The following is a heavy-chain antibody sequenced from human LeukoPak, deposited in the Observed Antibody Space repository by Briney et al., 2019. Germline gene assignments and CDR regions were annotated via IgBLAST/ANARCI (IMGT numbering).Heavy chain of an antibody. CDR3: ASAEGTGDSMDV. V-gene: IGHV1-69*13. Sequence: SVKVSCTASGGAFTSYVITWVRQAPGQGLEWMGGIIPIFGSANYAPKFQGRVTITADASTGTAYMELTSLRYEDTAVYYCASAEGTGDSMDVWGKGTTVSISS. CDR1: GGAFTSYV. D-gene: IGHD3-10*01. CDR2: IIPIFGSA. J-gene: IGHJ6*03.